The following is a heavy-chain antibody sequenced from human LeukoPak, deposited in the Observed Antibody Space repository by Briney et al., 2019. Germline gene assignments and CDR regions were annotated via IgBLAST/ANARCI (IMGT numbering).Heavy chain of an antibody. CDR1: EFTFSSYW. CDR3: AKSLSAVRIAVVISWFDP. J-gene: IGHJ5*02. CDR2: INQDGSEK. Sequence: PGGSLRLSCAASEFTFSSYWMSWVRQAPGKGLEGVANINQDGSEKYYVDSVKGRFTISRDNSKNTLYLQMNSLRAEDTAVYYCAKSLSAVRIAVVISWFDPWGQGTLVTVSS. D-gene: IGHD6-19*01. V-gene: IGHV3-7*03.